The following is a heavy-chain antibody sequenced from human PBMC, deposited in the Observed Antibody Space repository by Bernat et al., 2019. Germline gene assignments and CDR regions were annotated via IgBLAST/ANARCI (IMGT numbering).Heavy chain of an antibody. V-gene: IGHV3-30-3*01. CDR1: GFTFSSYA. D-gene: IGHD1-26*01. CDR3: TTKGGSYYDFDY. CDR2: ISYDGSNK. J-gene: IGHJ4*02. Sequence: QVQLVESGGGVVQPGRSLRLSCAASGFTFSSYAMHWVRQAPGKGLEWVAVISYDGSNKYYADSVKGRFTISRDNSKNTLYLQMNSLRAEDTAVYYCTTKGGSYYDFDYWGQGTLVTVSS.